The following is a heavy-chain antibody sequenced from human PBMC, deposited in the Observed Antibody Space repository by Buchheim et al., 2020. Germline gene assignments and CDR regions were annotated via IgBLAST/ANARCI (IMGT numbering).Heavy chain of an antibody. CDR2: INNSGST. CDR1: GGSLRGYD. V-gene: IGHV4-34*01. D-gene: IGHD3-22*01. CDR3: VRQGIHYFDSRIDF. J-gene: IGHJ4*02. Sequence: QVQLQQWGAGLLTPSETLSLTCAVSGGSLRGYDWGWIRQSQGKGLQWIAEINNSGSTEYATSLKSRVTISVDTSRNQNCLRLTSVTAADTATYFCVRQGIHYFDSRIDFWGQGT.